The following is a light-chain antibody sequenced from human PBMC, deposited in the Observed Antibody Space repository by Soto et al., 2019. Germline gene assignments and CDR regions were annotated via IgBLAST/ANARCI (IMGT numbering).Light chain of an antibody. Sequence: QSVLTQPASVSRSTGQSITISCTGTSGDIGSYNRVSWYQQHPAKAPKLIIYEVTDRPAGVSNRFSGSKSGNTASLTISGLQAEDEAEYYCSSYTNINTRACVFGTETKVTVL. V-gene: IGLV2-14*01. J-gene: IGLJ1*01. CDR3: SSYTNINTRACV. CDR2: EVT. CDR1: SGDIGSYNR.